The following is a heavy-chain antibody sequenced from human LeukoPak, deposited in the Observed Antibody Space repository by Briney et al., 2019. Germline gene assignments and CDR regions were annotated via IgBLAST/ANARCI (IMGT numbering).Heavy chain of an antibody. CDR2: ISGSGGST. CDR3: AKDQGYDSSGYSEDWFDP. J-gene: IGHJ5*02. CDR1: GFTFSSYA. Sequence: GGSLRLSCAASGFTFSSYAMSWVRQAPGKGLEWVSAISGSGGSTYYADSVKGWFTISRDNSKNTLYLQMNSLRAEDTAVYYCAKDQGYDSSGYSEDWFDPWGQGTLVTVSS. D-gene: IGHD3-22*01. V-gene: IGHV3-23*01.